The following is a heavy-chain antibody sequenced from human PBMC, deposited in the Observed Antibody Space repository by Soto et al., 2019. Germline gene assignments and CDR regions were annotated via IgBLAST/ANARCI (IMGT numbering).Heavy chain of an antibody. Sequence: QITLKESGPTLVKPTQTLTLTCTFSGFSLSTGGMGVGWIRQPPGKALEWLALIYWDGDRRYRPSLMSRLTIAKATSKNKVVLTMTNMDPVDTATYYCVHSRCCGDCRQSYSSNYYFGMDILGPGTTGTVSA. J-gene: IGHJ6*01. D-gene: IGHD2-21*02. CDR1: GFSLSTGGMG. CDR2: IYWDGDR. V-gene: IGHV2-5*02. CDR3: VHSRCCGDCRQSYSSNYYFGMDI.